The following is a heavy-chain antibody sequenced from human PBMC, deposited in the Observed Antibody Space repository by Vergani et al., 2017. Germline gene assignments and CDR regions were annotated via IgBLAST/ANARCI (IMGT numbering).Heavy chain of an antibody. CDR3: AKSTRSWRGSNSDY. J-gene: IGHJ4*02. D-gene: IGHD6-13*01. Sequence: EVQLVESGGGLVQPGGSLRLSCAASGFTFSSYSMNWVRQAPGKGLEWVSAISGSGGSTYYADSVKGRFTISRDNSKNTLYLQMNSLRAEDTAVYYCAKSTRSWRGSNSDYWGQGTLVTVSS. CDR1: GFTFSSYS. V-gene: IGHV3-23*04. CDR2: ISGSGGST.